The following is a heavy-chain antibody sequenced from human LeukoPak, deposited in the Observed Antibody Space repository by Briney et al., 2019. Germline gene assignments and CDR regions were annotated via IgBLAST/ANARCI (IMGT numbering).Heavy chain of an antibody. CDR3: ARGDSGLDY. D-gene: IGHD2-15*01. Sequence: ASVKVSCKASGYTFTNYGINWVRQAPGQGLEWMGWISAYYGNTNYAQNFQGGVTMTTDTSTSTAYMELRSLRSDDTAVYCCARGDSGLDYWGQGTLVTVSS. CDR2: ISAYYGNT. V-gene: IGHV1-18*01. J-gene: IGHJ4*02. CDR1: GYTFTNYG.